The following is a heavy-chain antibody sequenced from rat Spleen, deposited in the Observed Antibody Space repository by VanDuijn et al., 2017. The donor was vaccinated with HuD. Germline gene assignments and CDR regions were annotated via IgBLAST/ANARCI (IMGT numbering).Heavy chain of an antibody. CDR1: GYSITSNY. Sequence: EVQLQESGPGLVKPSQSLSLTCSVTGYSITSNYWGWIRKFPGNKMEWMGYISYSGSTSYNPSLKSRISITRDTSKNQFFLRLNSVTTEDTATYYCATGGTYSSGYEIWFAYWGQGTLVTVSS. V-gene: IGHV3-1*01. J-gene: IGHJ3*01. D-gene: IGHD4-3*01. CDR2: ISYSGST. CDR3: ATGGTYSSGYEIWFAY.